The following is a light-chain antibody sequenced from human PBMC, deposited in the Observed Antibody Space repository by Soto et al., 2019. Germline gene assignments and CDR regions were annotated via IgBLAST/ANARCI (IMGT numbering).Light chain of an antibody. J-gene: IGLJ1*01. CDR1: SSDIGAYDH. CDR3: ISYTVSRSYV. CDR2: SVS. V-gene: IGLV2-14*01. Sequence: QSVLTQPASVSGSPGQSITISCSGTSSDIGAYDHVAWFQQFPGKTPKLVNYSVSNRPSGVSYRFSSSKSGNTASLTISGLQADDEADYYCISYTVSRSYVFGPGTKGTVL.